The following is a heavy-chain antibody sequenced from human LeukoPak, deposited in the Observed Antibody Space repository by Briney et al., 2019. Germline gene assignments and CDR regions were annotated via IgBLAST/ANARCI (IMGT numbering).Heavy chain of an antibody. J-gene: IGHJ6*02. CDR2: INHSGST. CDR3: ARDPGLAAAARYGMDV. D-gene: IGHD6-13*01. Sequence: SETLSLTCAVYGGSFSGYYWSWIRQPPGKGLEWIGEINHSGSTNYNPSLKSRVTISVDTSKNQFSLKLSSVTAADTAVYYCARDPGLAAAARYGMDVWGQGTTVTVSS. CDR1: GGSFSGYY. V-gene: IGHV4-34*01.